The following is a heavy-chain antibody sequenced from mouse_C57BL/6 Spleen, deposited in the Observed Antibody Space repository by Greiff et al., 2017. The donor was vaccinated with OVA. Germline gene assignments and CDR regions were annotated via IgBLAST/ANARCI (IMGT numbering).Heavy chain of an antibody. D-gene: IGHD2-5*01. CDR2: IFPGSGST. J-gene: IGHJ4*01. CDR1: GYTFTDYY. Sequence: QVQLQQSGPELVKPGASVKISCKASGYTFTDYYINWVKQRPGQGLEWLGWIFPGSGSTYYHEKFKGKATLTVDTSSSTAYMLLSSLTSEDSAVYFCARLDSNYADYYAMDYWGQGTSVTVSS. V-gene: IGHV1-75*01. CDR3: ARLDSNYADYYAMDY.